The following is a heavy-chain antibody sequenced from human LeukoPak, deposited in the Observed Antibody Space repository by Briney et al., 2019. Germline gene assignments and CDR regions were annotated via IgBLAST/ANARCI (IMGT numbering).Heavy chain of an antibody. V-gene: IGHV4-30-2*01. CDR3: ARRGRGV. Sequence: SETLSLTCAVSGGSISSGGYSWSWIRQPPGKGLEWIGYIYHSGSTYYNPSLKSRVTISVDTSKNQFSLKLSSVTAADTAVYYCARRGRGVWGQGTLVTVSS. CDR2: IYHSGST. D-gene: IGHD2-8*01. CDR1: GGSISSGGYS. J-gene: IGHJ4*02.